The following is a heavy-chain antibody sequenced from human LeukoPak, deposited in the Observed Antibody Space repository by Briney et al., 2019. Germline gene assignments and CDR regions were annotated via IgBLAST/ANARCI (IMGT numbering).Heavy chain of an antibody. J-gene: IGHJ4*02. Sequence: SETLSLTCTVSGGPISSYYWSWIRQPPGKGLEWIGYIYYSGSTNYNPSLKSRVTISVDTSKNQFSLKLSSVTAADTAVYYCARDSGYDQGVIDYWGQGTLVTVSS. CDR1: GGPISSYY. V-gene: IGHV4-59*12. CDR3: ARDSGYDQGVIDY. CDR2: IYYSGST. D-gene: IGHD5-12*01.